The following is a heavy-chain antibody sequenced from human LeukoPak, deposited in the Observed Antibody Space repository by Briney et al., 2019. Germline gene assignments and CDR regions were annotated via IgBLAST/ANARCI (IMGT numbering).Heavy chain of an antibody. V-gene: IGHV1-8*01. J-gene: IGHJ4*02. CDR1: GDTFTSYD. CDR3: ARCVRVGATIYY. CDR2: MNPNSGNT. D-gene: IGHD1-26*01. Sequence: VASEKVSCKASGDTFTSYDINWVRQATGQGLEWMGWMNPNSGNTGYAQKFQGRVTMTRNTSISTAYMELSSLRSEDTAVYYCARCVRVGATIYYWDQGTLVTVSS.